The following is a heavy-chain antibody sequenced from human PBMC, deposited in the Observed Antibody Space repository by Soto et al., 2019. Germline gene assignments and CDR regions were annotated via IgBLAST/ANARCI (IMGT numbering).Heavy chain of an antibody. D-gene: IGHD3-16*01. CDR1: GGSLSNVW. CDR2: IKSKIVGGTT. CDR3: TTKFWGSYPDAFDI. J-gene: IGHJ3*02. Sequence: PGGSLRLSCAVSGGSLSNVWVNWVRQAPGKGLEWVGRIKSKIVGGTTDYAAPVKGRFSISRDDSTNMAYLQMNGLKSEDTAVYYCTTKFWGSYPDAFDIWGQGTTVT. V-gene: IGHV3-15*07.